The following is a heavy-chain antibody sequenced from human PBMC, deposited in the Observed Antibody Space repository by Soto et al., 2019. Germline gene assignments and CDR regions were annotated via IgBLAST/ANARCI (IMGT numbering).Heavy chain of an antibody. V-gene: IGHV5-51*01. CDR1: GYSFTSYW. D-gene: IGHD4-17*01. Sequence: GESIRISCKGSGYSFTSYWSGWVRKMPGKGLEWMGIIYPGDSDTRYSPSFQGQVTISADKSISTAYLQWSSLKASDTAMYYCARLGGDYGDAFDIWGQGTMVIVSS. CDR3: ARLGGDYGDAFDI. J-gene: IGHJ3*02. CDR2: IYPGDSDT.